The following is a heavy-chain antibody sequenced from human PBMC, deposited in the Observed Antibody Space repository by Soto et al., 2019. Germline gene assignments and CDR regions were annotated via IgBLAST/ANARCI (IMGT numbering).Heavy chain of an antibody. D-gene: IGHD5-12*01. CDR1: GFTVSSNY. J-gene: IGHJ4*02. Sequence: PGGSLRLSCAASGFTVSSNYMSWVRQAPGKGLECVSVIYSGGSTYYADSVECRFTISRDNSKNTLYLQMNSLRAEDTAVYYCARGARRDGYNYWGQGALVTVSS. V-gene: IGHV3-53*01. CDR2: IYSGGST. CDR3: ARGARRDGYNY.